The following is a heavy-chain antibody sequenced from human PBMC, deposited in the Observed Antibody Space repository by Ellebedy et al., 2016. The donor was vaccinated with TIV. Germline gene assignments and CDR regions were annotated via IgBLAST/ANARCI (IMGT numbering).Heavy chain of an antibody. CDR2: ISGSGGST. Sequence: GESLKISCAASRFTFSSYAMTWVRQAPGKGLEWVSAISGSGGSTYYADSVKGRFTISRDNSKNTLYLQMNSLRAEDTAVYYCAKNGFCSGGSCYFHWGQGTLVTVSS. D-gene: IGHD2-15*01. CDR3: AKNGFCSGGSCYFH. V-gene: IGHV3-23*01. J-gene: IGHJ4*02. CDR1: RFTFSSYA.